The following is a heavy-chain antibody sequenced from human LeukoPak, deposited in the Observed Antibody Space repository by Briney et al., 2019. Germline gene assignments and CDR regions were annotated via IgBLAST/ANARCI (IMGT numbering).Heavy chain of an antibody. D-gene: IGHD1-26*01. CDR1: GGSFSGYY. J-gene: IGHJ4*02. CDR3: ARGGWAPGDYFDY. V-gene: IGHV4-34*01. Sequence: SETLSLPCAVYGGSFSGYYWSWIRQPPGKGLEWIGEINHSGSTNYNPSLKSRVTISVDTSKNQFSLKLSSVTAADTAVYYCARGGWAPGDYFDYWGQGTLVTVSS. CDR2: INHSGST.